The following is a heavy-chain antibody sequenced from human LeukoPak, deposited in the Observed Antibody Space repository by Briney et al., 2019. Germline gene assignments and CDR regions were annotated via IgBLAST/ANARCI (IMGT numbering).Heavy chain of an antibody. V-gene: IGHV3-30*03. Sequence: GGSLRLSCAASGFTFSSYGMHWVRQAPGKGLEWVAVMSYDETTKYYADSVKGRFTISRDDSKNTLYLHMNSLRAEDTAVYYCARDRYSGSYFYYYYYYGMDVWGQGTTVTVSS. D-gene: IGHD1-26*01. CDR3: ARDRYSGSYFYYYYYYGMDV. J-gene: IGHJ6*02. CDR1: GFTFSSYG. CDR2: MSYDETTK.